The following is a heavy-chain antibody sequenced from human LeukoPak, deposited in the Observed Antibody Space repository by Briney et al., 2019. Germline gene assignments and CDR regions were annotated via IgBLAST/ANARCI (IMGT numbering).Heavy chain of an antibody. CDR2: IIPILGIA. CDR1: GGTFSSYA. J-gene: IGHJ3*02. Sequence: SVKVSCKASGGTFSSYAISWVRQAPGQGLEWMGRIIPILGIANYAQKFQGRVTITADKSTSTAYMELSSLRSEDTAVYYCAGVSYRYFDWLLSHDAFDIWGQGTMVTVSS. D-gene: IGHD3-9*01. CDR3: AGVSYRYFDWLLSHDAFDI. V-gene: IGHV1-69*04.